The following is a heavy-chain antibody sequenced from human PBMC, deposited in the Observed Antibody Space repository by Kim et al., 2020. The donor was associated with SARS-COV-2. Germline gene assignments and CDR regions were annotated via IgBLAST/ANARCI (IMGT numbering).Heavy chain of an antibody. V-gene: IGHV4-31*03. CDR3: ASGGYSYGYHRFDY. J-gene: IGHJ4*02. CDR2: IYYSGST. D-gene: IGHD5-18*01. Sequence: SETLSLTCTVSGGSISSGGYYWSWIRQHPGKGLEWIGYIYYSGSTYYNPSLKSRVTISVDTSKNQFSLKLSSVTAADTAVYYCASGGYSYGYHRFDYWGQGTLVTVSS. CDR1: GGSISSGGYY.